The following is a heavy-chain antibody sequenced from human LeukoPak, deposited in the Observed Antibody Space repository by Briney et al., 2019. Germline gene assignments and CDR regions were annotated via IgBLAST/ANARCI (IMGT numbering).Heavy chain of an antibody. J-gene: IGHJ4*02. D-gene: IGHD3-10*01. CDR2: IHYSGST. CDR3: ARAYYYGSGSYGLDY. CDR1: GGSINSYY. Sequence: SETLSLTCTVSGGSINSYYWSWIRQPPGRGLEWIGSIHYSGSTSYNPSLRSRVTISVDKSKNQFFLKLSSVTAADTAVYYCARAYYYGSGSYGLDYWGQGTLVTVSS. V-gene: IGHV4-59*01.